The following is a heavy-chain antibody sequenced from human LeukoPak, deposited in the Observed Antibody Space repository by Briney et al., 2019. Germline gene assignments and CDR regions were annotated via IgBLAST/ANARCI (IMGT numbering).Heavy chain of an antibody. J-gene: IGHJ5*02. V-gene: IGHV3-23*01. CDR2: ISGSGGST. Sequence: PGGSLRLSCAASGFTFSSYAMSWVRQAPGKGLEWVSDISGSGGSTYYADSAKGRFTISRDNSKNTVYLQMNSLRAEDTAVYYCAKDGTSGWYVGNWFDPWGQGTLVTVSS. CDR1: GFTFSSYA. D-gene: IGHD6-19*01. CDR3: AKDGTSGWYVGNWFDP.